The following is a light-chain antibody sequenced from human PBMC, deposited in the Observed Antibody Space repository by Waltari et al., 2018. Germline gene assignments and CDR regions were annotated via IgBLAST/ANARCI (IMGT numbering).Light chain of an antibody. Sequence: SYELTQAPSVSVSPGQTAIITCSGHELGERSAAWYQQKAGQSPVLLIYQDNKRPSGIPERFSGSNSGNTATLTISGTQTMDEADYYCQAWDNSLEVFGPGTKVTVL. CDR2: QDN. CDR3: QAWDNSLEV. CDR1: ELGERS. J-gene: IGLJ1*01. V-gene: IGLV3-1*01.